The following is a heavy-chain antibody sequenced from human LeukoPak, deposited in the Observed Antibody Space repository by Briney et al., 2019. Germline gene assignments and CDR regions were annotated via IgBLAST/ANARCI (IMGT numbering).Heavy chain of an antibody. V-gene: IGHV3-30-3*01. D-gene: IGHD6-13*01. CDR1: GFTFSSYA. Sequence: PGGTLRLSCAASGFTFSSYALHWVRQAPGKGLEWVAVISYDGSNKYYADSVKGRFTISRDNSKNTVFLQLNSLRAEDTAVYYCAREGIAAAGDYWGQGTLVTVSS. J-gene: IGHJ4*02. CDR3: AREGIAAAGDY. CDR2: ISYDGSNK.